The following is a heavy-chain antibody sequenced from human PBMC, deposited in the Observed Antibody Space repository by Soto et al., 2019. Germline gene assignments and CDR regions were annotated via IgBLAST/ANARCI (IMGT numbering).Heavy chain of an antibody. J-gene: IGHJ3*02. D-gene: IGHD1-26*01. CDR1: GYTFTGYY. Sequence: ASVKVSCKASGYTFTGYYMHWVRQAPGQGLEWMGWINPNSGGTNYAQKFQGRVTMTRDTSISTAYMELSRLRSDDTAVYYCARVPTPGIVGAPRAFDIWGQGTMVTISS. V-gene: IGHV1-2*02. CDR2: INPNSGGT. CDR3: ARVPTPGIVGAPRAFDI.